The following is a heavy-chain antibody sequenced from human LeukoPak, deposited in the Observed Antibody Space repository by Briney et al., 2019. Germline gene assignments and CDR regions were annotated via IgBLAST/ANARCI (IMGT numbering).Heavy chain of an antibody. CDR2: MNPNSGNT. D-gene: IGHD2-15*01. CDR3: ARGRYRSGGSCYRRYYFDY. V-gene: IGHV1-8*03. J-gene: IGHJ4*02. Sequence: ASVKVSCKASGYTFTSYDINWVRQATGQGLEWMGWMNPNSGNTGYAQKFQGRVTITRNTSISTAYMELSSLRSEDTAVYYCARGRYRSGGSCYRRYYFDYWGQGTLATVSS. CDR1: GYTFTSYD.